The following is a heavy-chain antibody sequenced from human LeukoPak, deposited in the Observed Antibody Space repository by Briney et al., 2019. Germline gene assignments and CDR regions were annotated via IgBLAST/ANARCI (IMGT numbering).Heavy chain of an antibody. CDR1: GSSFTSYW. Sequence: GESLKISCQGSGSSFTSYWIGWVRQMPGKGLEWMGIIYPGDSDTRYSPSFQGQVTISADKSISTAYLQWSSLKASDTAMYYCARGYCSSTSCYSFFDYWGQGTLVTVSS. V-gene: IGHV5-51*01. J-gene: IGHJ4*02. CDR3: ARGYCSSTSCYSFFDY. D-gene: IGHD2-2*01. CDR2: IYPGDSDT.